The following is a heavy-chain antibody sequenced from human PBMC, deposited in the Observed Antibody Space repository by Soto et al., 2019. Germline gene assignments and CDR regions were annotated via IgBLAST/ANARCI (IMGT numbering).Heavy chain of an antibody. CDR2: IFYTGST. CDR3: ARESCTSTTCYSKSGMDF. CDR1: GGSISSGCCY. J-gene: IGHJ6*02. V-gene: IGHV4-31*03. D-gene: IGHD2-2*01. Sequence: SETLSLTCNVCGGSISSGCCYWIWMRRHPGKGLEWILYIFYTGSTSYNPSLKIRVTISVDTSKNQFSLNLTSVPAPGTSVYYCARESCTSTTCYSKSGMDFWAHG.